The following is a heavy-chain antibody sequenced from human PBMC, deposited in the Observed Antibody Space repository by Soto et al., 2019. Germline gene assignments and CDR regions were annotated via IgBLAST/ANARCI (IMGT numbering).Heavy chain of an antibody. Sequence: ASVKVSCKASGYTFTDYYIHWVRQAPGQGLEWVGRINPDTGATNYAQKFLGRVTMTRDTFMSTVYVQLGRLSSDDTAVYYCARQLLLGYGRYFDYWGQGTLVTVSS. CDR1: GYTFTDYY. CDR3: ARQLLLGYGRYFDY. J-gene: IGHJ4*02. D-gene: IGHD2-2*01. CDR2: INPDTGAT. V-gene: IGHV1-2*06.